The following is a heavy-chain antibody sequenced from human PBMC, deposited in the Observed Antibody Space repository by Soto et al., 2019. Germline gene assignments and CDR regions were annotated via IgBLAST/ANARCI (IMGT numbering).Heavy chain of an antibody. J-gene: IGHJ4*02. D-gene: IGHD2-15*01. CDR3: ARLRYCTGSSCSYFFDQ. Sequence: PSETLSLTCTVSGASISTYYWSYIRQPPGKGLEWIGYIYYSGSTNYNPSLKGRVTISVDTSKNQFSLKLSSVTAADTAVYYCARLRYCTGSSCSYFFDQWGQGTLVTVSS. CDR2: IYYSGST. CDR1: GASISTYY. V-gene: IGHV4-59*01.